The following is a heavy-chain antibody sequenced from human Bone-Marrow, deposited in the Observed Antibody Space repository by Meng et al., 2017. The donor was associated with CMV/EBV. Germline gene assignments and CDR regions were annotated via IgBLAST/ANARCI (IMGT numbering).Heavy chain of an antibody. CDR2: ISSSSSYI. D-gene: IGHD3-3*01. V-gene: IGHV3-21*01. Sequence: GESLKISCAASGFIFSSYSMNWVRQAPGKGLEWVSSISSSSSYIYYADSVEGRFTISRNNAKNSLYLQMNSLRAEDTAVYYCARDRYDFWSGYYRPYYYGMDVWGQGTTVTVSS. CDR1: GFIFSSYS. CDR3: ARDRYDFWSGYYRPYYYGMDV. J-gene: IGHJ6*02.